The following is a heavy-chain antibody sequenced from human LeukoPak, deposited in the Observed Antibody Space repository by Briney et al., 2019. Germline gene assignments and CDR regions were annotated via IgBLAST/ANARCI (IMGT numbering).Heavy chain of an antibody. CDR3: ARDRAGYFYAMDV. D-gene: IGHD6-13*01. CDR2: INWKSNNI. Sequence: PGGSLRLSCAAYGFTFGDYAMHWVRQAPGKGLEWVSGINWKSNNIGYADSVKGRFTISRDNAKNSLYLQMNSLRTEDTALYYCARDRAGYFYAMDVWGQGTSVTVSS. J-gene: IGHJ6*02. CDR1: GFTFGDYA. V-gene: IGHV3-9*01.